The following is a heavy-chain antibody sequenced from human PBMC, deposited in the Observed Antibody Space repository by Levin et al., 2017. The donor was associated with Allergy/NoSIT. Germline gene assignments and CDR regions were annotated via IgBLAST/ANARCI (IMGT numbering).Heavy chain of an antibody. CDR2: ISYDGSNK. D-gene: IGHD6-19*01. V-gene: IGHV3-30-3*01. Sequence: GGSLRLSCAASGFTFSSYAMHWVRQAPGKGLEWVAVISYDGSNKYYADSVKGRFTISRDNSKNTLYLQMNSLRAEDTAVYYCARDPSGSEWLVLKNYFDYWGQGTLVTVSS. J-gene: IGHJ4*02. CDR3: ARDPSGSEWLVLKNYFDY. CDR1: GFTFSSYA.